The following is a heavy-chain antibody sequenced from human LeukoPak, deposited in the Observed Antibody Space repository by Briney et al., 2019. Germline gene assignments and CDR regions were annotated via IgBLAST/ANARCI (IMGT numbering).Heavy chain of an antibody. Sequence: GGSLRPSCAASGFTFSSYGMHWVRQAPGKGLEWVAFIRYDGSNKYYADSVKGRFTISRDNSKNTLYLQMNSLRAEDTAAYYCAKGFDYYYDSSGYLPGYWGQGTLVTVSS. CDR3: AKGFDYYYDSSGYLPGY. J-gene: IGHJ4*02. D-gene: IGHD3-22*01. CDR1: GFTFSSYG. V-gene: IGHV3-30*02. CDR2: IRYDGSNK.